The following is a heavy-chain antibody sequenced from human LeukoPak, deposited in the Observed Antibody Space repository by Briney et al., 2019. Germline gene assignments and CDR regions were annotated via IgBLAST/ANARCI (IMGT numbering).Heavy chain of an antibody. Sequence: GGSLRLSCAASGFTFSSYAMSWVRQAPGKGLEWVSAISGSGYSTYYADSVKGRFTISRDNPKNTLYLQMNSLSAEDTAVYYCAKGRFFTADASFFDFWGQGTLVTVSS. J-gene: IGHJ4*02. CDR3: AKGRFFTADASFFDF. D-gene: IGHD3-3*01. CDR2: ISGSGYST. V-gene: IGHV3-23*01. CDR1: GFTFSSYA.